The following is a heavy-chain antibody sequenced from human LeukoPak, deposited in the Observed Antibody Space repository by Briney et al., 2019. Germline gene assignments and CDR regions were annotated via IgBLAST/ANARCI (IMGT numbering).Heavy chain of an antibody. D-gene: IGHD1-26*01. CDR2: ISGSGGST. CDR3: AKDRQWELLSSPNWFDP. J-gene: IGHJ5*02. Sequence: GGSLRLSCAASGFTFSSYAMSWARQAPGKGLEWVSAISGSGGSTYYADSVKGRFTISRDNSKNTLYLQMNSLRAEDTAVYYCAKDRQWELLSSPNWFDPWGQGTLVTVSS. V-gene: IGHV3-23*01. CDR1: GFTFSSYA.